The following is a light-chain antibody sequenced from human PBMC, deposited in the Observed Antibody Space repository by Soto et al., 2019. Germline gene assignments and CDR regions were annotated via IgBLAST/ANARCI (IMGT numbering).Light chain of an antibody. Sequence: QSVLTQPPSVSGAPGQRVTISCAGRSSNIGAGYDVYWYQQLPGAAPKLLIYDNTNRPSGVPDRFSGSKSVTSASLAITGLQAEDEAYYYCQSYDSSLSVVFGGGTKLTVL. CDR2: DNT. V-gene: IGLV1-40*01. J-gene: IGLJ2*01. CDR3: QSYDSSLSVV. CDR1: SSNIGAGYD.